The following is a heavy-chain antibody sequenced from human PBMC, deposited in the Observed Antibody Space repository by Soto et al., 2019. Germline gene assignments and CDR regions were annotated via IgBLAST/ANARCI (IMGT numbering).Heavy chain of an antibody. D-gene: IGHD2-2*02. CDR1: GYTFSNYG. CDR2: ISNYNGNT. J-gene: IGHJ4*02. V-gene: IGHV1-18*04. Sequence: QVQLVQSGAEVKKPGASVKVSCKASGYTFSNYGISWVRQAPGQGLEWMGWISNYNGNTNYAQKLQDRVTMTTDTSTSTVYMGLRSMRYDDAAVYYCARVFWPYCRSPSCYTGFAYWGQGTPVIVSA. CDR3: ARVFWPYCRSPSCYTGFAY.